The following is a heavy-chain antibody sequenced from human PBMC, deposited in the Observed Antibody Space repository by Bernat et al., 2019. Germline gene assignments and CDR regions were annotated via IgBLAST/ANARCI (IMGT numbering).Heavy chain of an antibody. D-gene: IGHD6-6*01. CDR3: ARGGRPEIIDY. CDR1: GGSFSGYY. CDR2: INHSGST. J-gene: IGHJ4*02. Sequence: QVQLQQWGAGLLKPSETLSLTCAVYGGSFSGYYWSWIRQPPGKGLEWIGEINHSGSTNYNPSLKSRVTISVDTSKNQFSLKLSSVTAADTAVYYCARGGRPEIIDYWGQGTLVTVSS. V-gene: IGHV4-34*01.